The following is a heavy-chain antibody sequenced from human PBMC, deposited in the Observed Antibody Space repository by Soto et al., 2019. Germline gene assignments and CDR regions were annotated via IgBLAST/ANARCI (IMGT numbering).Heavy chain of an antibody. V-gene: IGHV4-39*01. CDR3: ARHLGEWLAIPYYFDY. CDR1: GSSISSSSYY. CDR2: IYYSGST. Sequence: SETLSLTCTVSGSSISSSSYYSGSIRQPPGKGLEWIGSIYYSGSTYYNPSLKSRDTISVDTSKNQFSLKLSSVTAADTAVYYCARHLGEWLAIPYYFDYWGQGTLVIVSS. D-gene: IGHD6-19*01. J-gene: IGHJ4*02.